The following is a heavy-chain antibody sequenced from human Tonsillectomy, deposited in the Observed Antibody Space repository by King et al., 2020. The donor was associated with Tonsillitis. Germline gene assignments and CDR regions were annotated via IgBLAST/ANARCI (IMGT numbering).Heavy chain of an antibody. Sequence: AQLVQSGAEVKKPGASVKVSCKASGYTFTGYYIHWVRQAPGQWLEWMGWINPNSGGTDCAQKFQGRVTMSRDTSISTAYMELSRLRSDDTAVYYCARHLNPYGDYGYYYYGIDVWGQGTTVTVSS. V-gene: IGHV1-2*02. CDR3: ARHLNPYGDYGYYYYGIDV. CDR2: INPNSGGT. D-gene: IGHD4-17*01. J-gene: IGHJ6*02. CDR1: GYTFTGYY.